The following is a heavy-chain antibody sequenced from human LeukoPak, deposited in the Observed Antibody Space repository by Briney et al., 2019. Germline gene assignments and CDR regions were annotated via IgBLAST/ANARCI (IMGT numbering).Heavy chain of an antibody. D-gene: IGHD6-6*01. CDR1: GYTFTSYG. CDR2: ISAYNGNT. CDR3: ATSEYSSSSSSFDY. J-gene: IGHJ4*02. V-gene: IGHV1-18*01. Sequence: EASVKVSCKASGYTFTSYGISWVRQAPGQGLEWMGWISAYNGNTNYAQKLQGRVTMTTDTSTRTAYMELRSLRSDDTAVYYCATSEYSSSSSSFDYWGQGTLVIVSS.